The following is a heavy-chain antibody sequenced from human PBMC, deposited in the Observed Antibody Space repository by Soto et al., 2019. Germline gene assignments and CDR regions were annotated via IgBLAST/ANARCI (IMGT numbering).Heavy chain of an antibody. CDR3: AMVDVYVTPSPQDV. Sequence: QVQLVQSGAEVKNPGASVKVSCKASGYTFTRYGIGWARQAPGQGLEWMGWINTYNGNTNYAQNVQGRVTLTTDTATSTAYIELRSLISNDTAIYYCAMVDVYVTPSPQDVWGQGTTVIVSS. D-gene: IGHD3-16*01. CDR2: INTYNGNT. CDR1: GYTFTRYG. V-gene: IGHV1-18*01. J-gene: IGHJ6*02.